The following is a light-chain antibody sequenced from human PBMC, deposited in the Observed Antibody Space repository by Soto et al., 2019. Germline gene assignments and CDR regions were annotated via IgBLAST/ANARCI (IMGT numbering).Light chain of an antibody. J-gene: IGKJ1*01. CDR2: GAS. Sequence: VLTQSPGTLSLSPGERASLSCRASQSVRSSSLARYKHKPGQPPRLLFYGASSRATGIPDRFSGSGSGTDFTLTISRLEPEDFAVYFCQQYGDSPDTDRWTFGPGTKVEIK. CDR1: QSVRSSS. V-gene: IGKV3-20*01. CDR3: QQYGDSPDTDRWT.